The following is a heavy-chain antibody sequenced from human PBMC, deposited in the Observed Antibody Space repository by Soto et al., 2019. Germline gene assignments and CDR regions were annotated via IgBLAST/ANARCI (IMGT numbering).Heavy chain of an antibody. J-gene: IGHJ4*02. V-gene: IGHV4-34*01. CDR3: ARHIVVVPAPHGSDNGDYELDY. CDR2: INHSGST. D-gene: IGHD2-2*01. Sequence: SETLSLTCAVYGGSFSGYYWSWIRQPPGKGLEWIGEINHSGSTNYNPSLKSRVTISVDTSKNQFSLKLSSVTAADTAVYYCARHIVVVPAPHGSDNGDYELDYWDPGTLVTVSS. CDR1: GGSFSGYY.